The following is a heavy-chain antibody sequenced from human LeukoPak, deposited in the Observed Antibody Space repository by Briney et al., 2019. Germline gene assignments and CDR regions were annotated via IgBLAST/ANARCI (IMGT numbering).Heavy chain of an antibody. CDR1: GFTFSSYG. CDR2: IWYDGSNK. D-gene: IGHD1-26*01. J-gene: IGHJ4*02. V-gene: IGHV3-33*06. CDR3: AKGPGRGSYYGLLDY. Sequence: PGRSLRLSCAASGFTFSSYGMHWVRQAPGKGLEWVAVIWYDGSNKYYADSVKGRFTISRDNSKNTLYLQMNSLRAEDTAVYYCAKGPGRGSYYGLLDYWGQGTLVTVSS.